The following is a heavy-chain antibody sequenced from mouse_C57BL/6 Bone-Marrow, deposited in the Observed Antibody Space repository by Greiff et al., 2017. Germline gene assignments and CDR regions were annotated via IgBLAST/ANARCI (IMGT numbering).Heavy chain of an antibody. CDR3: ARSVIYYDYDGFAY. D-gene: IGHD2-4*01. CDR1: GYTFTSYW. CDR2: IHPGSGST. V-gene: IGHV1-55*01. Sequence: QVQLQQPGAELVKPGASVKMSCKASGYTFTSYWITWVKQRPGQGLERIGDIHPGSGSTNYNEKFKSKATLTVDTSSSTAYMPISSLTYEDSAVYYCARSVIYYDYDGFAYWGQGTLVTVSA. J-gene: IGHJ3*01.